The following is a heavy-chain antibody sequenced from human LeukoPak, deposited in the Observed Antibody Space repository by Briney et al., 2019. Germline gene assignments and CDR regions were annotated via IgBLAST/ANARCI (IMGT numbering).Heavy chain of an antibody. CDR1: GGSISTYY. CDR2: IYYSGPT. J-gene: IGHJ4*02. CDR3: ASMVRGVITHYFDY. V-gene: IGHV4-59*01. D-gene: IGHD3-10*01. Sequence: PSETLSLTCTVSGGSISTYYWSWICQPPGKGLEWIGYIYYSGPTNYSTSLKSRVTISLDTSKNQFSLKLTSVTAADTAVYYCASMVRGVITHYFDYWGQGTLVTVSS.